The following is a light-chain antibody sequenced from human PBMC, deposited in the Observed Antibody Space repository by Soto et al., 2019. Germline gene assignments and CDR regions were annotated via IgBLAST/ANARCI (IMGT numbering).Light chain of an antibody. CDR3: QQYYDWPIT. J-gene: IGKJ5*01. CDR1: QSVSSSY. V-gene: IGKV3-20*01. Sequence: EIVLTQSPGTLSLSPGDRATLSCRASQSVSSSYLAWYQQKPGQAPRLLIYGASSRATGIPDRFSGSGSGTDFTLTISSLQSEDFAVYYCQQYYDWPITFGQGTRLEIK. CDR2: GAS.